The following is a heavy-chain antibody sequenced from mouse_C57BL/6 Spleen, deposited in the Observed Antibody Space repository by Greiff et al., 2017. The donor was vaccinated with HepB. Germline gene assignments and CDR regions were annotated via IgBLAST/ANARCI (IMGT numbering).Heavy chain of an antibody. Sequence: QVQLQQPGAELVKPGASVKLSCKASGYTFTSYWMQWVKQRPGQGLEWIGEIDPSDSYTNYNQKFKGKATLTVDKSSSTAYMQLSSLTSEDSAVYYCAREAQATVDYRGQGTTLTVPP. V-gene: IGHV1-50*01. CDR1: GYTFTSYW. D-gene: IGHD3-2*02. J-gene: IGHJ2*01. CDR3: AREAQATVDY. CDR2: IDPSDSYT.